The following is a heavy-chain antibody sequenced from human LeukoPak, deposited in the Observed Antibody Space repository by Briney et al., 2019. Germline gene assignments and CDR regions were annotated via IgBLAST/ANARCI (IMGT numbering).Heavy chain of an antibody. CDR3: AREEMGGTTRSGTLT. J-gene: IGHJ5*02. Sequence: GGSLRLSCVASGFTLFSYSINWVRQAPGKGLEWVSSISGNTSYIYYADSVKGRFTISRDNAENSLYLQMNSLRAEDTAVYYCAREEMGGTTRSGTLTWGQGTLVTVSS. CDR2: ISGNTSYI. D-gene: IGHD3-10*01. CDR1: GFTLFSYS. V-gene: IGHV3-21*01.